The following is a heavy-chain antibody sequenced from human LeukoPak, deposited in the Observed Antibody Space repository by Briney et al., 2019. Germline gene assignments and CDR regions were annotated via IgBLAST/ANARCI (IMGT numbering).Heavy chain of an antibody. CDR2: ISYDGSNK. D-gene: IGHD1-26*01. CDR3: AKVGASGSFDY. V-gene: IGHV3-30*18. CDR1: GFTFSNYG. Sequence: GGSLRLSCAASGFTFSNYGMHWVRQAPGKGLEWVAVISYDGSNKYYADSVKGRLTISRDNSKNTLYLQMNSLRAEDTAVYYCAKVGASGSFDYWGQGTLVTVSS. J-gene: IGHJ4*02.